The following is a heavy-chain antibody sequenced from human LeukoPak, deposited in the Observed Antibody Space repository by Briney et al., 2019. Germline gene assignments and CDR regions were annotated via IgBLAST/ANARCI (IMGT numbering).Heavy chain of an antibody. CDR3: ARQYSSSWYDY. Sequence: GRSLRLSCAASGFTFSSYGMHWVRQAPGRGLEWVAVIWYDGSNKYYADSVKGRFTISRDNSKNTLYLQMNSLRAEDTAVYYCARQYSSSWYDYWGQGTLVTVSS. V-gene: IGHV3-33*01. CDR2: IWYDGSNK. CDR1: GFTFSSYG. D-gene: IGHD6-13*01. J-gene: IGHJ4*02.